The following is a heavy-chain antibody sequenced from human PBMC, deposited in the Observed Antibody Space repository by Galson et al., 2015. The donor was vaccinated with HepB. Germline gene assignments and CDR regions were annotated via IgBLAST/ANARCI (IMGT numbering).Heavy chain of an antibody. CDR1: GFTFSSYG. CDR3: AKDKRYCSTTTCYRNDDGLDV. CDR2: ISYEGSNK. V-gene: IGHV3-30*18. J-gene: IGHJ6*02. D-gene: IGHD2-2*02. Sequence: SLRLSCAASGFTFSSYGLYWVRQAPGKGLEWVAVISYEGSNKYYADSVKGRFTISRDNSKNTLYLQMNSLRAEDTAVYYCAKDKRYCSTTTCYRNDDGLDVWGQGTTVTVSS.